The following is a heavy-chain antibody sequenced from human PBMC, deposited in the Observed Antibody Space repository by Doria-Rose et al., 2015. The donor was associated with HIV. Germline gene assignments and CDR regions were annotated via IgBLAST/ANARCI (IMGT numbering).Heavy chain of an antibody. CDR1: A. V-gene: IGHV3-30*04. CDR2: ISFDGSHQ. CDR3: ARVRLRSFDY. Sequence: AMHWVRQAPGKGLEWVALISFDGSHQYYADSVKGRFTISRDNSKNTLFLQMNSLRAEDTAVYYCARVRLRSFDYWGQGTLVTVSS. D-gene: IGHD5-12*01. J-gene: IGHJ4*02.